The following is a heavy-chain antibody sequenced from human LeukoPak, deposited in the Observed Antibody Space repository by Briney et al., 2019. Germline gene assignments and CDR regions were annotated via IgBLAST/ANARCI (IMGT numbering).Heavy chain of an antibody. J-gene: IGHJ4*02. V-gene: IGHV4-34*01. CDR2: INESGRT. CDR1: GRSLSGSY. Sequence: KLSETLSLTCTVSGRSLSGSYWSWIRQPPGEGLEWIGEINESGRTNYHPSFRSRATISLDTSKNDFSLKLTSVTAADTAVYYCAKDAPYHTDYWGPGTLVTVSS. CDR3: AKDAPYHTDY.